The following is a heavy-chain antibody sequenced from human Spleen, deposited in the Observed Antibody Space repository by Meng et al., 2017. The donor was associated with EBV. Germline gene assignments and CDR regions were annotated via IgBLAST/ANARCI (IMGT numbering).Heavy chain of an antibody. D-gene: IGHD2-21*01. Sequence: GPDRVKPSGTLAPTCHVPAGSISSPNWCSWFRQPPGKGLEWIGKTHHTGSSNSNPSLKSRVTISVDKSKNQFSLKVNSVTAADTAVYFCARVLCTETRAYCNAFDVWGRGTMVTVSS. V-gene: IGHV4-4*02. CDR3: ARVLCTETRAYCNAFDV. CDR1: AGSISSPNW. J-gene: IGHJ3*01. CDR2: THHTGSS.